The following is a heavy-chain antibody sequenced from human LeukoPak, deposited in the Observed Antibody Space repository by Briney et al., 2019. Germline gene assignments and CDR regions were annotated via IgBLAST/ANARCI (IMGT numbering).Heavy chain of an antibody. Sequence: PGRSLRLSCAASGFTYSNYGMHWVRQAPGKGLEWVSSISSSSSYIYYADSVKGRFTISRDNAKNSLYLQMNSLTAEDTAFYYCARAEGYGAIDYWGQGALVTVSS. CDR3: ARAEGYGAIDY. CDR2: ISSSSSYI. V-gene: IGHV3-21*01. D-gene: IGHD5-12*01. J-gene: IGHJ4*02. CDR1: GFTYSNYG.